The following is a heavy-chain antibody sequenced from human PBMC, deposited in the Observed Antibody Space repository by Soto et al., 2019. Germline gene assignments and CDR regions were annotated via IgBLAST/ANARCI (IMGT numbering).Heavy chain of an antibody. CDR1: GGSISVGCYS. CDR2: IYQSGST. J-gene: IGHJ4*01. Sequence: SETLSLTCAVSGGSISVGCYSGSWIRQPPGKGLEWIGYIYQSGSTYYNPSLKSRVTISLDRSKNQFSLMLNSVTAADTAVYYCARVGETNGYYYFDYWGHGTLVPVSS. D-gene: IGHD2-8*01. CDR3: ARVGETNGYYYFDY. V-gene: IGHV4-30-2*01.